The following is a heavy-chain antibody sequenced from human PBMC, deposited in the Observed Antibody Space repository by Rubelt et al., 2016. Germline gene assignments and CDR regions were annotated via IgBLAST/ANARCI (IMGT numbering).Heavy chain of an antibody. CDR1: GYTFTSYS. CDR3: ARDGSGWSAY. Sequence: EVKKPGASVKVSCKASGYTFTSYSMHWVRQAPGQKLEWMGWINAGNGNTKYSQKLQGRVTMTTDTSTSTAYMELRSLRSDDTAVYYCARDGSGWSAYWGQGTLVTVSS. J-gene: IGHJ4*02. D-gene: IGHD6-19*01. CDR2: INAGNGNT. V-gene: IGHV1-3*01.